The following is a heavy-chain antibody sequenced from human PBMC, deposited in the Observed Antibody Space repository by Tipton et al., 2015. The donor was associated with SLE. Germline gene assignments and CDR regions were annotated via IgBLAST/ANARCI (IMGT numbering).Heavy chain of an antibody. D-gene: IGHD3-3*01. CDR2: IYYSGST. Sequence: TLSLTCTVSGGSISSYYWSWIRQPPGKGLEWIGYIYYSGSTNYNPSLKSRVTISVDTSKNQFSLKLSSVTAADTAVYYCAVGFWSGYYDNWGQGTLVTVSS. CDR1: GGSISSYY. J-gene: IGHJ4*02. CDR3: AVGFWSGYYDN. V-gene: IGHV4-59*01.